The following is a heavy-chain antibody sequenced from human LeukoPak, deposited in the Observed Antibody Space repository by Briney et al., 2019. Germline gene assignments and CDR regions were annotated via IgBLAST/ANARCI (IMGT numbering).Heavy chain of an antibody. CDR3: ARDYSRLLDV. J-gene: IGHJ6*02. V-gene: IGHV3-21*01. CDR2: ISSVSDYI. CDR1: GVTFSSYS. D-gene: IGHD4-11*01. Sequence: GGSLRLSCAASGVTFSSYSMNWVRQAPGKGLEWVSSISSVSDYIYYADSVRGRFTISRDNAKDSLYLQMNSLRAEDMAVYYCARDYSRLLDVWGQGTTVTVSS.